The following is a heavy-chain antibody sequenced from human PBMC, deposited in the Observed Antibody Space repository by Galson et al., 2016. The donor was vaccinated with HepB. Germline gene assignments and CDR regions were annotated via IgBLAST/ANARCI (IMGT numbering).Heavy chain of an antibody. CDR1: GGSISSSSYY. Sequence: ETLSLTCTVSGGSISSSSYYWGWIRQPPGKGLEWIGSIYYSGSTYYNPSLKSRVTISVDTSKNQFSLKLSSVTAADTAVYYCAIYSSSSSYNWFDPWGQGTLVTVSS. CDR2: IYYSGST. J-gene: IGHJ5*02. D-gene: IGHD6-6*01. CDR3: AIYSSSSSYNWFDP. V-gene: IGHV4-39*01.